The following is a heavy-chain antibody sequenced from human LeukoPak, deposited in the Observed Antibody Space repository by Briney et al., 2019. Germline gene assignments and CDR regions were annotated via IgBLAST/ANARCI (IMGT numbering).Heavy chain of an antibody. CDR3: AREVGDPQAFDI. CDR1: GGSISSGGYS. J-gene: IGHJ3*02. D-gene: IGHD2-21*02. CDR2: IYYSGST. Sequence: SETLSLTCTVSGGSISSGGYSWSWIRQHPGKGLEWIGYIYYSGSTYYNPSLKSRVTISVDTSKNQFSLKLSSVTAADTAVYYCAREVGDPQAFDIWGQGTMVTVSS. V-gene: IGHV4-31*03.